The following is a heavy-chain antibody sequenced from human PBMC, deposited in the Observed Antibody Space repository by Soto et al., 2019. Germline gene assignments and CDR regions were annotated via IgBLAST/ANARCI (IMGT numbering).Heavy chain of an antibody. CDR1: GGTFSSYT. J-gene: IGHJ4*02. D-gene: IGHD5-12*01. V-gene: IGHV1-69*08. CDR2: IIPILGIA. CDR3: ARDVSGYDLYYFDY. Sequence: QVQLVQSGAEVKKPGSSVKVSCKASGGTFSSYTISWVRQAPGQGLEWMGRIIPILGIADYAPKFQGRVTITADKSTSTAYMELSSLRSEDTAVYYCARDVSGYDLYYFDYWCQGTLVTVSS.